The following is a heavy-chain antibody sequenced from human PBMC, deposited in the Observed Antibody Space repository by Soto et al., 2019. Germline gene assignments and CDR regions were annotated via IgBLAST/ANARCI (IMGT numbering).Heavy chain of an antibody. Sequence: SPTLSLTCAVSGGSFSGYYWSWIRQPPGKGLEWIGEINHSGSTNYSPSLKSRVTMSVDTSKNQFSLKLSSVTAADTAVYYCARGYGSGSYYPRDYWGQGTLVTVSS. CDR1: GGSFSGYY. J-gene: IGHJ4*02. V-gene: IGHV4-34*01. CDR2: INHSGST. CDR3: ARGYGSGSYYPRDY. D-gene: IGHD3-10*01.